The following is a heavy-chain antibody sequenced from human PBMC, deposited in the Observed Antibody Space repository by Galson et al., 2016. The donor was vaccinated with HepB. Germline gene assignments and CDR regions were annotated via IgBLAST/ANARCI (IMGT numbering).Heavy chain of an antibody. V-gene: IGHV4-61*01. J-gene: IGHJ6*02. CDR1: GGSVSSGSYY. Sequence: EPLSLTCTVSGGSVSSGSYYWSWIRQPPGKGLEWIGYIYYSGSTNYNPSLKSRVTISVDTSKNQFSLNLHSVTAADTALYYCARAVYCSNVICGYFFGMDVWGQGTTVTVSS. D-gene: IGHD2-8*01. CDR3: ARAVYCSNVICGYFFGMDV. CDR2: IYYSGST.